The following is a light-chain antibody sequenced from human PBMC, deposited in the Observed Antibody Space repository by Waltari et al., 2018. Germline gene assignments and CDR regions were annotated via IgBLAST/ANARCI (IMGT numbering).Light chain of an antibody. J-gene: IGLJ2*01. CDR1: SGHSSYI. CDR3: ETWHSNTQV. Sequence: QPVLTQSSSASASLGSSVKLTCTLSSGHSSYIIAWHQQQPGKAPRYLLMLEGSGSYSKGSGVPDRVACSSAVADRDRFIANIQSEDEADYYCETWHSNTQVFGGGTKLTVL. CDR2: LEGSGSY. V-gene: IGLV4-60*03.